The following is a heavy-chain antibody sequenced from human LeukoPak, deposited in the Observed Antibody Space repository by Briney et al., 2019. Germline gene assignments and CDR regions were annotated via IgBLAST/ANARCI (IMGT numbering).Heavy chain of an antibody. J-gene: IGHJ4*02. CDR1: GYTFTGYY. CDR2: INPNSGGT. CDR3: ARDPPYGSGSYFDY. D-gene: IGHD3-10*01. V-gene: IGHV1-2*02. Sequence: GASVKVSCKASGYTFTGYYMHWVRQAPGQGLEWMGWINPNSGGTNYAQKFQGRVTMTRDTSISTAYMELSRLRSDDTAVYYCARDPPYGSGSYFDYWGQGTLVTVSS.